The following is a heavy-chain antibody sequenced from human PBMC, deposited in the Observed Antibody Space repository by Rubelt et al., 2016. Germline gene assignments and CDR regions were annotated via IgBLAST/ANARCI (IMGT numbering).Heavy chain of an antibody. CDR1: DGSISNYY. V-gene: IGHV4-59*01. D-gene: IGHD4-17*01. Sequence: QVQLQTSGPGLVKPSETLSLTCTVSDGSISNYYWSWIRQSPGKGLEWIGYISYSGSTNYNPSLKGRLSMSMATSRNQFSLKLGSVTAADTAVYYCARHEYGDYVYQFYGMDVWGQGTTVTVSS. CDR2: ISYSGST. J-gene: IGHJ6*02. CDR3: ARHEYGDYVYQFYGMDV.